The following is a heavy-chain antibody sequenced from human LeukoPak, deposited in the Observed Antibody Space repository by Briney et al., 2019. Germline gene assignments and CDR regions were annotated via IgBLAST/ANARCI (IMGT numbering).Heavy chain of an antibody. J-gene: IGHJ3*02. V-gene: IGHV1-69*06. CDR1: GYIFTSYA. CDR2: IIPIFGTA. Sequence: GASVKVSCKASGYIFTSYAISWVRQAPGQGLEWMGGIIPIFGTANYAQKFQGRVTITADKSTSTAYMELSSLRSEDTAVYYCARGKHSVITIFGVVTTNDAFDIWGQGTMVTVSS. CDR3: ARGKHSVITIFGVVTTNDAFDI. D-gene: IGHD3-3*01.